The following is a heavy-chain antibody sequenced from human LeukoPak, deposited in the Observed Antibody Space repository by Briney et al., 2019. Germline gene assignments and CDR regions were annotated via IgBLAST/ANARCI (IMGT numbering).Heavy chain of an antibody. V-gene: IGHV3-74*01. CDR2: INSDGSST. Sequence: PGGSLRLSCAASGFTFSSYWMHWVRQAPGKGLVWVSRINSDGSSTSYADSVKGRFTISRDNAKNTLYLQMNSLRAEDTAVYYCAKNSLLRGYPYNWFDPWGQGTLVTVSS. J-gene: IGHJ5*02. CDR1: GFTFSSYW. D-gene: IGHD3-22*01. CDR3: AKNSLLRGYPYNWFDP.